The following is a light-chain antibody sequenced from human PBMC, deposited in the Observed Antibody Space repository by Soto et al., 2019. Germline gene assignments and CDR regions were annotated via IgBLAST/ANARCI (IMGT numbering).Light chain of an antibody. Sequence: QSALTQPRSVSGSPGQSVTISCTGTSSDVGRYNYVSWYQQHPGKAPKLMIYDISKRPSGVPDRFSGSKSGNTASLTISGLQAEDEADYYGCSHAGSFTYVFGTGTKLTVL. V-gene: IGLV2-11*01. CDR2: DIS. CDR3: CSHAGSFTYV. J-gene: IGLJ1*01. CDR1: SSDVGRYNY.